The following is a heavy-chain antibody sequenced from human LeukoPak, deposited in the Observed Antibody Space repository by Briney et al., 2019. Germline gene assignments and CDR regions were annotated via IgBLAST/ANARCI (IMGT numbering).Heavy chain of an antibody. CDR2: IFHSGST. D-gene: IGHD5-18*01. J-gene: IGHJ4*02. Sequence: TLSLTCAVSGGSISSDAYSWNWIRQPQGMGLEWIVYIFHSGSTYYNPSLKSRVTMSVDRSKNQFSLRLSSVTAADAAVYYCARATAMVTYFDDWGQGTLVTVSS. CDR1: GGSISSDAYS. CDR3: ARATAMVTYFDD. V-gene: IGHV4-30-2*01.